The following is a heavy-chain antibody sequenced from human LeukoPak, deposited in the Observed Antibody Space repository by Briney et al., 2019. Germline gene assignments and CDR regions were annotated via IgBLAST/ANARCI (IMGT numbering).Heavy chain of an antibody. CDR1: GFTFSSYW. J-gene: IGHJ4*02. CDR2: INQDGSEK. D-gene: IGHD4-23*01. V-gene: IGHV3-7*05. CDR3: ARDYGGISIDY. Sequence: AGSLRLSCAASGFTFSSYWMSWVRQAPGKGLEWVANINQDGSEKYYVDSVKGRFTISRDNGKNSLYLQMNSLRAEDTAVYYCARDYGGISIDYWDQGTLVTVSS.